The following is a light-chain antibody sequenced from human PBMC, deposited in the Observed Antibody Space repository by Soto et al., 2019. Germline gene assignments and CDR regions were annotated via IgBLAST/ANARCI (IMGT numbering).Light chain of an antibody. Sequence: DIQMTQSPSSLSASVGDRVTITCRASQGISNYLAWYQQKPGKVPKLLISDAHTLQSGVPSRFSGSGSGTDFTLTISSLQPEDVATYYCQNYKSAPLLTFGPGTKVDLK. CDR1: QGISNY. CDR3: QNYKSAPLLT. J-gene: IGKJ3*01. V-gene: IGKV1-27*01. CDR2: DAH.